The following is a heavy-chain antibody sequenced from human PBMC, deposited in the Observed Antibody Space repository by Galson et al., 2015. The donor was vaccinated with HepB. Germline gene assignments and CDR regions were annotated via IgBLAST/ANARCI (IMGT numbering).Heavy chain of an antibody. CDR3: ARHGYDIFTSYPN. D-gene: IGHD3-9*01. V-gene: IGHV4-39*01. J-gene: IGHJ4*02. CDR2: ISYSGGT. CDR1: GGSISSSSYY. Sequence: SETLSLTCTVSGGSISSSSYYWDWIRQPPGKGLEWIGSISYSGGTSYNPSLKSRVTVSVDTSKNQFSLKLSSVTAADTAAYYCARHGYDIFTSYPNWGQGTLVTVFS.